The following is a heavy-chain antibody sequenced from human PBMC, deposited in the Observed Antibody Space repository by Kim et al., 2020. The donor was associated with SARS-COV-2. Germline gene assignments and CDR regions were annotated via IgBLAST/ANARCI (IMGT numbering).Heavy chain of an antibody. D-gene: IGHD3-10*01. CDR3: AKDRLYYYGSGSYYGYFDY. J-gene: IGHJ4*02. V-gene: IGHV3-23*01. Sequence: RFTISRDNSKNTLYLQMNSLRAEDTAVYYCAKDRLYYYGSGSYYGYFDYWGQGTLVTVSS.